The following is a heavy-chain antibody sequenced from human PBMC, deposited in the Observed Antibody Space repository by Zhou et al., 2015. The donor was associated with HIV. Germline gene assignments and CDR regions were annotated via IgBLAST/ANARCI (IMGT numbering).Heavy chain of an antibody. D-gene: IGHD3-10*01. V-gene: IGHV1-2*02. CDR1: GYTFTGFSGYY. CDR2: INPNSGGT. J-gene: IGHJ6*02. CDR3: ARDRSMVRGGVGYYYYGMDV. Sequence: QVQLVQSGAEVKKPGASVKVSCKVSGYTFTGFSGYYMHWVRQAPGQGLEWMGWINPNSGGTNYAQKFQGRVTITADESTSAAYMELSRLRSEDTGVYYCARDRSMVRGGVGYYYYGMDVWGQGTTVTVSS.